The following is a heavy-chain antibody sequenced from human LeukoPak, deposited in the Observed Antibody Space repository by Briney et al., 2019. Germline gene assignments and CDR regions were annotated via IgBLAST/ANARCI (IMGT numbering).Heavy chain of an antibody. V-gene: IGHV4-59*01. J-gene: IGHJ3*02. CDR3: ARGLIGSYYESDACDI. D-gene: IGHD1-26*01. CDR1: GGSISSYY. Sequence: SETLSLTCTVPGGSISSYYWCSIRQPPGKGLERIGYVYYSGSTNYNASLNSRVTISVDTSKNQCSLKLSSVTAADTAVYYCARGLIGSYYESDACDIWGQGTMVTVSS. CDR2: VYYSGST.